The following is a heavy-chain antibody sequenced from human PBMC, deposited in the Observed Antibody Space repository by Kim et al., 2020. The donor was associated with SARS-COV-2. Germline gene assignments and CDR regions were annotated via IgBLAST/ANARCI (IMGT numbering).Heavy chain of an antibody. J-gene: IGHJ6*02. D-gene: IGHD5-12*01. Sequence: ESVRGRFTIPRAKAKNSLYLQMNSLITEDTAVYYCARDRNTKARIGGMDIWGQGTTVTVSS. CDR3: ARDRNTKARIGGMDI. V-gene: IGHV3-21*06.